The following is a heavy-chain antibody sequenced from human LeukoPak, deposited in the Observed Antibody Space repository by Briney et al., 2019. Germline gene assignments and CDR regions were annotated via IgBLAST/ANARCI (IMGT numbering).Heavy chain of an antibody. V-gene: IGHV4-59*01. J-gene: IGHJ4*02. CDR3: ARAPLITMVRGVIIKGFDY. D-gene: IGHD3-10*01. Sequence: PSETLSLTCTVSGGSISIYYWSWIRQPPGKGLEWIGYIYYSGSTNYNPSLKSRVTISEDTSKNQFSLKLSSVTAADTAVYYCARAPLITMVRGVIIKGFDYWGQGTLVTVSS. CDR2: IYYSGST. CDR1: GGSISIYY.